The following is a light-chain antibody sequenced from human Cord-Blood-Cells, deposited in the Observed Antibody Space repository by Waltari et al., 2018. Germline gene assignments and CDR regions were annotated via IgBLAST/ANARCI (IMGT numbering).Light chain of an antibody. CDR3: QQYGSSRT. V-gene: IGKV3-20*01. J-gene: IGKJ1*01. CDR1: QRVSSSY. CDR2: GAS. Sequence: DIVLTQSPGTLSLSPGERATLSCRASQRVSSSYLAWYQQKPGQAPRLLIYGASSRATGIPDRFSGSGSGTDFTLTISRLEPEDFAVYYCQQYGSSRTFGQWTKVEIK.